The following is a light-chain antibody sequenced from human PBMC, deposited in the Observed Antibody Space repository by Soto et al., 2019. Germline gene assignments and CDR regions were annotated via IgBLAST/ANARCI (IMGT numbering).Light chain of an antibody. J-gene: IGKJ5*01. V-gene: IGKV1-39*01. CDR2: GAS. CDR1: QSISRS. Sequence: DSQMTQSPSALSASVRDRGTITCRTNQSISRSLNGYHQKPGKPPKLLIYGASTVPSGVPSRFSGSGSGTDYTLTISSLQPGDFPTYYCQQSYRTPTFGQGTRLEI. CDR3: QQSYRTPT.